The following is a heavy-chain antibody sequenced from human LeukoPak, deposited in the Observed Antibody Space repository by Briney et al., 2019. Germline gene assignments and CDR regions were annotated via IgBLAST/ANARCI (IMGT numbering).Heavy chain of an antibody. V-gene: IGHV3-33*01. J-gene: IGHJ4*02. CDR3: ARDSFHDYGDHYFDY. D-gene: IGHD4-17*01. CDR2: IWYDGSNK. CDR1: GSTFSSYG. Sequence: GGSLRLSCAASGSTFSSYGMHWVRQAPGKGLEWVAVIWYDGSNKYYADSVKGRFTISRDNSKNTLYLQMNSLRAEDTAVYYCARDSFHDYGDHYFDYWGQGTLVTVSS.